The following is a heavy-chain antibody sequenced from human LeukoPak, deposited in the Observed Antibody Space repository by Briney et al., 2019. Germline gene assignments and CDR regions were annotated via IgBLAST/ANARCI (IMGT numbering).Heavy chain of an antibody. CDR2: INAGNGNT. CDR1: GYTFTSYA. CDR3: ARESRTWSAFDY. J-gene: IGHJ4*02. D-gene: IGHD1-14*01. V-gene: IGHV1-3*01. Sequence: ASVKVSCKASGYTFTSYAMHWVRQAPGQRLEWTGWINAGNGNTKYSQKFQGRVTITRDTSASTAYMELSSLRSEDTAVYYCARESRTWSAFDYWGQGTLVTVSS.